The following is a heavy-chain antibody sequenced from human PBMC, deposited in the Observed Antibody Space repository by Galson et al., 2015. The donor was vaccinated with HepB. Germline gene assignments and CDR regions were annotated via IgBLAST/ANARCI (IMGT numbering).Heavy chain of an antibody. CDR1: GFTFSSFV. V-gene: IGHV3-23*01. D-gene: IGHD4-17*01. Sequence: SLRLSCAASGFTFSSFVMTWVRQAPGKGLEWVSGISAGGGSTYYADSVKGRFTISRDNSKNTLYLHTNSLRAEDTALYYCTKDTAVIWGQGTKVTVSS. CDR3: TKDTAVI. J-gene: IGHJ3*02. CDR2: ISAGGGST.